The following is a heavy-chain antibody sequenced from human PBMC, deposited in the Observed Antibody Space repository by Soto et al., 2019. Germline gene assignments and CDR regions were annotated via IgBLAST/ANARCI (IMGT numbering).Heavy chain of an antibody. CDR2: MNPNSGNT. Sequence: QVQLVQSGAEVKKPGASVKVSCKASGYTFTSYDINWVRQATGQGLEWMGWMNPNSGNTGYAQKFQGRVTMTRNTSISTAYMELSSLRSEDTAVYYCARLPDGYYYYGMDVWGQGNTVTGSS. J-gene: IGHJ6*02. CDR3: ARLPDGYYYYGMDV. CDR1: GYTFTSYD. V-gene: IGHV1-8*01.